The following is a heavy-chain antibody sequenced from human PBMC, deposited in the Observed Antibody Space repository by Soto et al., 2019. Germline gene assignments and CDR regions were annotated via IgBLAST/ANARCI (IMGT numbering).Heavy chain of an antibody. CDR2: ISDSGAT. V-gene: IGHV3-23*01. J-gene: IGHJ4*02. CDR1: GFTFSSCA. Sequence: GGSLRLSCAASGFTFSSCAMSWVRQAPGKGLDWVSSISDSGATFYADSVKGRFTISRDNSKNTLFLQVSSLRAEDTAVYYCAKRATSYFDYWGQGTLVTVSS. D-gene: IGHD4-17*01. CDR3: AKRATSYFDY.